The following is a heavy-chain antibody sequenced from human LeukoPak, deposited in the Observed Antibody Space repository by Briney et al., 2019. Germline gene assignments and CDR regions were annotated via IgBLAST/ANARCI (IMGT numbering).Heavy chain of an antibody. CDR3: AKGSKAVLFTRDRYMDV. D-gene: IGHD6-19*01. J-gene: IGHJ6*03. CDR2: IRYDGSNK. V-gene: IGHV3-30*02. CDR1: GFTFSSYW. Sequence: GGSLRLSCAASGFTFSSYWMSWVRQAPGKGLEWVAFIRYDGSNKYYADSVRGRFTISRDNSKKTLYLQMNSLRAEDTAVYFCAKGSKAVLFTRDRYMDVWGKGTTVTTSS.